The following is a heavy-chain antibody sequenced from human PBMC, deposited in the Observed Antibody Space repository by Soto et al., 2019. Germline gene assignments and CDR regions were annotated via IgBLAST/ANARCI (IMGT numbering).Heavy chain of an antibody. CDR3: VRGGGGGLFDP. CDR1: GFTFGDSY. D-gene: IGHD2-15*01. CDR2: ISPGSRYP. J-gene: IGHJ5*02. V-gene: IGHV3-11*06. Sequence: GGPLRLSCAGSGFTFGDSYMSWIRQAPGKGLEWLSYISPGSRYPAYADSVKGRFTISRDNAKRSLYLQMMSLTAEDTAIYYCVRGGGGGLFDPWGQGTMVTVSS.